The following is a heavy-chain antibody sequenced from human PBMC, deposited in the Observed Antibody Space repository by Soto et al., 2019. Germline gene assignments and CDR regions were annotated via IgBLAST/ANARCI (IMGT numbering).Heavy chain of an antibody. Sequence: GGSLRLSCAASGFTVSSNYMSWVRQAPGKGLEWVSVIYSGGSTYYADSVKGRFTISRDNSKNTLYLQMNSLRAEDTAVYYCARGVAEMATITGPLWGQGTLVTVSS. CDR1: GFTVSSNY. V-gene: IGHV3-53*01. J-gene: IGHJ4*02. D-gene: IGHD5-12*01. CDR2: IYSGGST. CDR3: ARGVAEMATITGPL.